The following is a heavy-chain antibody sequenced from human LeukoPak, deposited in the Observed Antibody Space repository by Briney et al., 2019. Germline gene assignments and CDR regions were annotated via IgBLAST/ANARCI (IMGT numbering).Heavy chain of an antibody. CDR3: TIVKVGVGALDY. D-gene: IGHD1-26*01. V-gene: IGHV3-15*01. CDR1: GFTFSNAW. J-gene: IGHJ4*02. CDR2: IKSKTDGGTI. Sequence: GGSLRLSCAASGFTFSNAWLTWVRQAPGKGLEWVGRIKSKTDGGTIDYAAPVKGRFTISRDDSKNTLYLQMNSLKTEDTAVYYCTIVKVGVGALDYWGQGTLVTVSS.